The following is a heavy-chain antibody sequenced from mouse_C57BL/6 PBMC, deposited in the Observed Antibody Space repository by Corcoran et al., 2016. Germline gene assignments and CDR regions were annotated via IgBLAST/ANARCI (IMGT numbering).Heavy chain of an antibody. J-gene: IGHJ2*01. CDR2: IYPGDGDT. CDR1: GYAFSSYW. Sequence: QVQLQQSGAELVKPGASVKISCKASGYAFSSYWMNWVKQRPGKGLEWIGQIYPGDGDTNYNGKFKGKATLTADKSSSTAYMQLSSLTSEDSAVYFCARKEGRKGYYFDYWGQGTTLTVSS. D-gene: IGHD1-3*01. V-gene: IGHV1-80*01. CDR3: ARKEGRKGYYFDY.